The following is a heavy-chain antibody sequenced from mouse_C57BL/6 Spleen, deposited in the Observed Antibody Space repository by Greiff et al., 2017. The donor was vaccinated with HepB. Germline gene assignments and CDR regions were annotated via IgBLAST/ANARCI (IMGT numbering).Heavy chain of an antibody. CDR3: ARPHYYSWFAY. Sequence: EVMLVESGGGLVKPGGSLKLSCAASGFTFSDYGMHWVRQAPEKGLEWVAYISSGSSTIYYADTVKGRFTISRDNAKNTLFLQMTSLRSEDTAMYYCARPHYYSWFAYWGQGTLVTVSA. CDR1: GFTFSDYG. V-gene: IGHV5-17*01. CDR2: ISSGSSTI. J-gene: IGHJ3*01. D-gene: IGHD1-2*01.